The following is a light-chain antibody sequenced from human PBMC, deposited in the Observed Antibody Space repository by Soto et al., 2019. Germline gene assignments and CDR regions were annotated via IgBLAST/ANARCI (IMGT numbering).Light chain of an antibody. CDR1: SSDVGSYNR. V-gene: IGLV2-18*02. Sequence: QSALTQPPSVSGSPGQSVAVSCTGTSSDVGSYNRVSWYQQPPGTAPKLIIYEVSNRPSGVPDRFSGSKSGNTASLTISGLQAEDEADYYCSSFTSSTTYVFGTGTKV. CDR3: SSFTSSTTYV. CDR2: EVS. J-gene: IGLJ1*01.